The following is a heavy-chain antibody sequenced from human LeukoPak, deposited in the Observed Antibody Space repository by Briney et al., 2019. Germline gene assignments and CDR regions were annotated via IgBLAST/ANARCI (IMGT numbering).Heavy chain of an antibody. Sequence: GGSLRLSCAASGFTFSNAWMNWVRQAPGKGLEWVGRIKSKTDDGTTESAAPVKGRFTISRDDSKNTLYLQMNSLKTEDTAVYYCAREPQLVRYYFDYWGQGTLVTVSS. V-gene: IGHV3-15*01. CDR1: GFTFSNAW. CDR2: IKSKTDDGTT. D-gene: IGHD6-13*01. CDR3: AREPQLVRYYFDY. J-gene: IGHJ4*02.